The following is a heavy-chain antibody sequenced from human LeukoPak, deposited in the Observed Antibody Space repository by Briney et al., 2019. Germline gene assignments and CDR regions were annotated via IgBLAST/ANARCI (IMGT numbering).Heavy chain of an antibody. CDR1: GFTFSSYS. J-gene: IGHJ4*02. Sequence: GGSLRLSCAASGFTFSSYSMNWVRQAPGKGLEWVSSISSSSSYIYYADSVKGRFTISRDNAKNSLYLQMNSLRAEDTAVYYCARGHSSSTSCYLPYWGQGTLVTVSS. D-gene: IGHD2-2*01. CDR2: ISSSSSYI. V-gene: IGHV3-21*01. CDR3: ARGHSSSTSCYLPY.